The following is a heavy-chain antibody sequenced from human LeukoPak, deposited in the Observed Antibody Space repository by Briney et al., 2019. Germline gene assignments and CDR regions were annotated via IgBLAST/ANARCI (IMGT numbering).Heavy chain of an antibody. D-gene: IGHD3-3*01. CDR1: GFTFSSYA. CDR2: ISYDGSNK. CDR3: ARDIGFWSGYLDY. V-gene: IGHV3-30-3*01. J-gene: IGHJ4*02. Sequence: GGSLRLSCAASGFTFSSYAMHWVRQAPGKGLEWVAVISYDGSNKYYADSVKGRFTISRDNSKNTLYLQMNSLRAEDTAVYYRARDIGFWSGYLDYWGQGTLVTVSS.